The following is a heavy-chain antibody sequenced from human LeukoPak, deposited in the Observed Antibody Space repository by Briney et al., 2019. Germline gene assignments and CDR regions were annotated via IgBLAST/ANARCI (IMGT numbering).Heavy chain of an antibody. CDR3: AKERLRQWLVPGSMDV. J-gene: IGHJ6*02. CDR2: ISYDGSNK. CDR1: GFTFSSYG. V-gene: IGHV3-30*18. Sequence: PGGSLRLSCAASGFTFSSYGMHWVRQAPGKGLEWVALISYDGSNKYYADSVKGRFTISRDISKNTLYLQMNSLRAEDTAVYYCAKERLRQWLVPGSMDVWGQGTTVTVSS. D-gene: IGHD6-19*01.